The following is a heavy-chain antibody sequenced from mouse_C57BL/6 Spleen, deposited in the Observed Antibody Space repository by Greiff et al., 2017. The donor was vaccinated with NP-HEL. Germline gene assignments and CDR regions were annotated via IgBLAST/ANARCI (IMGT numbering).Heavy chain of an antibody. Sequence: EVQLQQSGPELVKPGASVKISCKASGYTFTDYYMNWVKQSHGKSLEWIGDINPNNGGTSYNQKFKGKATLTVDKSSSTAYMELRSLTSEDSAVYYCARYYGSTPYAMDYWGQGTSVTVSS. CDR3: ARYYGSTPYAMDY. V-gene: IGHV1-26*01. CDR1: GYTFTDYY. D-gene: IGHD1-1*01. CDR2: INPNNGGT. J-gene: IGHJ4*01.